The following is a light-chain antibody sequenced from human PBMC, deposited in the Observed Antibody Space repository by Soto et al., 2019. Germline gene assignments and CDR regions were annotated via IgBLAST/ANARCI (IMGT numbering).Light chain of an antibody. Sequence: DIVMTQSPLSLPVSPGEPASISCRSSQSLLHRNGDSSLDWYLQKPGQSPRLLIYLASTRASGVPDKFSASGSGTVFTLKISRVESEDVGIYYCMQALQTPYSFGQGTKLE. J-gene: IGKJ2*01. CDR1: QSLLHRNGDSS. CDR2: LAS. V-gene: IGKV2-28*01. CDR3: MQALQTPYS.